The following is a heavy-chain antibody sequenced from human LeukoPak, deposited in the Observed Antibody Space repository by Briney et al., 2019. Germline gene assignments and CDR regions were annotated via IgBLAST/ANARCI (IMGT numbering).Heavy chain of an antibody. V-gene: IGHV4-34*01. J-gene: IGHJ5*02. CDR2: INHSGST. D-gene: IGHD3-22*01. Sequence: SETLSLTCAVYGGSFSGCYWSWIRQPPGKGLEWIGEINHSGSTNYNPSLKSRVTISVDTSKNQFSLRLSSVTAADRAVYYCASGNHYYDSSGYLWFDPWGQGTLVTVSS. CDR1: GGSFSGCY. CDR3: ASGNHYYDSSGYLWFDP.